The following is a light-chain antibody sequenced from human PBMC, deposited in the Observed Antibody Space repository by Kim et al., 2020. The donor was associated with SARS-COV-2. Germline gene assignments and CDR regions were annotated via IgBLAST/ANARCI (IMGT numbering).Light chain of an antibody. CDR2: GAS. CDR1: QSVDTTY. Sequence: EIVLTQSPGTLSLSPGERASLSCRASQSVDTTYLAWYQQKPGQAPRLLISGASTRATGIPDRFSGSGSGTDFTLTITRLEPDDFAVYYWQTDGSSPLDTFGQGNKLEI. V-gene: IGKV3-20*01. J-gene: IGKJ2*01. CDR3: QTDGSSPLDT.